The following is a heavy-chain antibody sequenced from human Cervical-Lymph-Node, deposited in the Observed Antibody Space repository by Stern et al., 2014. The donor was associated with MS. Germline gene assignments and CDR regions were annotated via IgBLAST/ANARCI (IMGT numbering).Heavy chain of an antibody. CDR2: IYPGDSDI. CDR3: ARWSVACDY. CDR1: GYNFISYW. V-gene: IGHV5-51*04. D-gene: IGHD2-21*01. Sequence: EVQLVESGAELKKPGESLKISCKTSGYNFISYWIAWVRQVPGKGLEWIGIIYPGDSDITYSPSFQGHVTISVDKPITTAYLQWNSLKASDTAVYYCARWSVACDYWGQGALITVSS. J-gene: IGHJ4*02.